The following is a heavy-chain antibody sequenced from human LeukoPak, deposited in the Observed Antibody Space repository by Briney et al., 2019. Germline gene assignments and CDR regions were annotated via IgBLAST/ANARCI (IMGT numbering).Heavy chain of an antibody. CDR1: GGSFSGYY. CDR3: ARGHQRSRSSWYRSAYFDY. D-gene: IGHD6-13*01. V-gene: IGHV4-34*01. CDR2: INHSGST. Sequence: SETLSLTCAVYGGSFSGYYWSWIRQPPGKGLEWIGEINHSGSTNYNPSLKSRVTISVDTSKNQFSLKLSSVTAADTAVYYCARGHQRSRSSWYRSAYFDYWGQGTLVTVSS. J-gene: IGHJ4*02.